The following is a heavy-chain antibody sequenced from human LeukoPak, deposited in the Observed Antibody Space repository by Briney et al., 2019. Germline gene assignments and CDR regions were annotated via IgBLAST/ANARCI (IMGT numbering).Heavy chain of an antibody. V-gene: IGHV4-61*02. CDR1: GGSISSGSYY. J-gene: IGHJ6*03. Sequence: PSETLSLTCTVSGGSISSGSYYWSWIRQPAGKGLEWIGRIYTSGSTNYNPSLQSRVTISVDTSKNQFSLKLSSVTAADTAVYYCAREQLGYCSGGSCYTRGYYYYYMDVWGKGTTVTVSS. D-gene: IGHD2-15*01. CDR3: AREQLGYCSGGSCYTRGYYYYYMDV. CDR2: IYTSGST.